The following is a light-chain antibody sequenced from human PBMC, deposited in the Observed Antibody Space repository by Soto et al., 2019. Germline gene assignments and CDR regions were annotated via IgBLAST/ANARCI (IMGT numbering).Light chain of an antibody. J-gene: IGKJ1*01. CDR3: QQYNSPPRT. CDR2: GAS. Sequence: EIALTQSPGSLSLSPGERATLSCRASQSVSSYLAWYQQKPGQAPRPLIYGASSRASGVPDRFSGSGLGTDFTLTISRLGPEDFAVYYCQQYNSPPRTFGQGTNVEIK. V-gene: IGKV3-20*01. CDR1: QSVSSY.